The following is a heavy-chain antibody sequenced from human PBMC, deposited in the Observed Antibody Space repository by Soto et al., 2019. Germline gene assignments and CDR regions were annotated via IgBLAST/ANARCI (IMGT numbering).Heavy chain of an antibody. CDR1: GYLISSGYY. J-gene: IGHJ4*02. CDR2: IDYSGRT. Sequence: SETLSLTCSVSGYLISSGYYWGWVRQTPGKGLEWLGSIDYSGRTYKNPSLKSRVSASVDLSKNQFSLNLRSVTAADTAVYFCARAMSSAYDSYYFDYWGQGTLVTVSS. V-gene: IGHV4-38-2*02. CDR3: ARAMSSAYDSYYFDY. D-gene: IGHD3-22*01.